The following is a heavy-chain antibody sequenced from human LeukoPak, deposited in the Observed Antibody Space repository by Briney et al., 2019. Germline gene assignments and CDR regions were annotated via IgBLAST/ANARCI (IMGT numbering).Heavy chain of an antibody. D-gene: IGHD6-13*01. J-gene: IGHJ6*03. CDR2: IKEDGSEK. CDR3: AKGGGSSLNSYYYYMDV. CDR1: GFRFRNHW. Sequence: GGSLRLSCEASGFRFRNHWMNWVRQAPGKGLEWVANIKEDGSEKYYVDSVKGRFTISRDNAKNSLYLQMNSLRAEDMALYYCAKGGGSSLNSYYYYMDVWGKGTTVTVSS. V-gene: IGHV3-7*03.